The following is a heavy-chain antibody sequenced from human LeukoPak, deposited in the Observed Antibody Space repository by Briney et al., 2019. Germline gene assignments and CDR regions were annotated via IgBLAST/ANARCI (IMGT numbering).Heavy chain of an antibody. J-gene: IGHJ4*02. V-gene: IGHV3-21*01. CDR3: VTSGDYCDSSGYSRLFDY. CDR2: ISSSSSYI. CDR1: GFTFSSYS. D-gene: IGHD3-22*01. Sequence: TGGSLRLSCAASGFTFSSYSMNWVRQAPGKGLEWVSSISSSSSYIYYADSVKGRFTISRDNAKNSLYLQMNSLRAEDTAVYYCVTSGDYCDSSGYSRLFDYWGQGTLVTVSS.